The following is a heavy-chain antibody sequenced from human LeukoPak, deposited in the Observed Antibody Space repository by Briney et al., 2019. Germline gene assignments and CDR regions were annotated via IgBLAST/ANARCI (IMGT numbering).Heavy chain of an antibody. CDR2: IWYDGSNK. Sequence: GGSLRLSCAASGFTFSSYGMHWVRQAPGKGLEWVAVIWYDGSNKYYADSVKGRFTISRDNSKNTLYLQMNSLRAEDTAVYYCAREAARASFVDYWGQGTLVTVSS. D-gene: IGHD6-25*01. CDR3: AREAARASFVDY. V-gene: IGHV3-33*01. CDR1: GFTFSSYG. J-gene: IGHJ4*02.